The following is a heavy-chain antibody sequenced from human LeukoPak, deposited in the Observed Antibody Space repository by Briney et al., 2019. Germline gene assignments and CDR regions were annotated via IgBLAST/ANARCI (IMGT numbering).Heavy chain of an antibody. CDR2: IYAGNGNV. J-gene: IGHJ5*02. D-gene: IGHD6-19*01. Sequence: ASVKVSCKASGYTLSTYTMHWLRQAPGQRPEWMGCIYAGNGNVKYSQNFRARVTITRDTSANTAYLELSSLRSEGTAVYYCARARWLRGWHWFDPWGQGTLVTVSS. V-gene: IGHV1-3*01. CDR1: GYTLSTYT. CDR3: ARARWLRGWHWFDP.